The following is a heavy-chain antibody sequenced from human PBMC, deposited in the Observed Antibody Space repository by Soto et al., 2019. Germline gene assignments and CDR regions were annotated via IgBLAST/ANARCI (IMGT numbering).Heavy chain of an antibody. J-gene: IGHJ4*02. CDR1: GFTFSSYA. D-gene: IGHD6-19*01. V-gene: IGHV3-23*01. CDR2: ISGSGGST. CDR3: ARPTAVAGVLIKYYFDY. Sequence: GGSLRLSCAASGFTFSSYAMSWVRQAPGKGLEWVSAISGSGGSTYYADPVKGRFTISRDNSKNTLYLQMNSLRAEDTAVYYCARPTAVAGVLIKYYFDYWGQGTLVTVSS.